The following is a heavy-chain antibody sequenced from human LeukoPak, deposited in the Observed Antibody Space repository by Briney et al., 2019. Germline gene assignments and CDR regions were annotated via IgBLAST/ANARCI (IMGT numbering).Heavy chain of an antibody. CDR3: ASARELPSLDPTGDY. D-gene: IGHD1-26*01. CDR1: GGSFSGYY. CDR2: INHSGNT. Sequence: PSETLSLTCAVYGGSFSGYYWSWIPQPPGKGLVWIGDINHSGNTNYNPSLKSRVTISVDTSKNQFSLKLSSVNAADTAVYYWASARELPSLDPTGDYWGQGTLVTVSS. V-gene: IGHV4-34*01. J-gene: IGHJ4*02.